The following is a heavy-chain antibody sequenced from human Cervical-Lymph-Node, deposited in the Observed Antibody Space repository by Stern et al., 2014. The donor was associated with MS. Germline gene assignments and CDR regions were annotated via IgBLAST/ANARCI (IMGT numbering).Heavy chain of an antibody. Sequence: VQLVESGGGFVQPGGSLRLSCAASGFTFTTDSFAWVRQAPGKGLDLVSSISPDGDYIYYEDSVKGRFTFSRDNSRNRLYLRMDSLRAEDTAVYYCVRQGPVLEVVVAAYPFNHWGQGTLVTVSS. CDR2: ISPDGDYI. D-gene: IGHD2-15*01. CDR1: GFTFTTDS. J-gene: IGHJ5*02. V-gene: IGHV3-23*04. CDR3: VRQGPVLEVVVAAYPFNH.